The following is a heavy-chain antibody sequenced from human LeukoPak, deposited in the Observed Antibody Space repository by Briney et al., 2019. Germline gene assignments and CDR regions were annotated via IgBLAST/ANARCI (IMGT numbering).Heavy chain of an antibody. V-gene: IGHV4-39*01. J-gene: IGHJ5*02. CDR1: GGSISSSFNY. CDR3: ARHYGP. Sequence: SETLSLTCTVTGGSISSSFNYWAWIRQPPGKGLEWLGSIYESGSAYYNPSLKSRITMSVDTSANQFSLKLTSVTAADTAVYYCARHYGPWGQGTLVTVSS. CDR2: IYESGSA. D-gene: IGHD3-16*01.